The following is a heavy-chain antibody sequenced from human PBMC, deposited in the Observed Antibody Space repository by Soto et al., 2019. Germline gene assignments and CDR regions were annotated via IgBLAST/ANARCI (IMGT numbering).Heavy chain of an antibody. J-gene: IGHJ6*02. CDR3: ARERHSGNYGMDV. D-gene: IGHD6-19*01. Sequence: PSETLSLTCTVSGGSINNYYWSWIRQPPGKGLEWIGYIHYSGSTNYNPSLKGRVNISVDTSKNQVSLNLNSVTAADTAVYYCARERHSGNYGMDVWGLGTTVTVSS. V-gene: IGHV4-59*01. CDR1: GGSINNYY. CDR2: IHYSGST.